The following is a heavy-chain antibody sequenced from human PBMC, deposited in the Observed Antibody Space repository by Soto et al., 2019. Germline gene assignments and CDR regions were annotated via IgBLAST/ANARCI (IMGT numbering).Heavy chain of an antibody. CDR3: ARLVVVPAARYYYYGMDV. Sequence: GESLKISCKGSGYSFTSYWIGWVRQMPGKGLEWMGIIYPGDSDTRYSPSFQGQVTISADKSISTAYLQWSSLKASDTAMYYCARLVVVPAARYYYYGMDVWGQGTTVTVYS. D-gene: IGHD2-2*01. CDR1: GYSFTSYW. V-gene: IGHV5-51*01. CDR2: IYPGDSDT. J-gene: IGHJ6*02.